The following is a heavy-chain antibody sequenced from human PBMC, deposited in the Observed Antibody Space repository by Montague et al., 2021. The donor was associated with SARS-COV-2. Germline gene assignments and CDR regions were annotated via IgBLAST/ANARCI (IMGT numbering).Heavy chain of an antibody. CDR3: ARAQMAVTEYYPDY. J-gene: IGHJ4*02. CDR1: GGSISSSSHY. D-gene: IGHD2/OR15-2a*01. V-gene: IGHV4-39*01. CDR2: IYYSGTT. Sequence: SETLSLTCSVSGGSISSSSHYWAWIRQPPGRRLEWIGTIYYSGTTLYHPSLKSRITMSVDTSDNQFSLQLNSVSATDTAIYYCARAQMAVTEYYPDYWGQGILVIVSS.